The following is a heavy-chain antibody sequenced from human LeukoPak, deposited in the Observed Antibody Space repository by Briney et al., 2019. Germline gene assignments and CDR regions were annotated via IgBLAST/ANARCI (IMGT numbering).Heavy chain of an antibody. V-gene: IGHV4-39*02. J-gene: IGHJ6*03. D-gene: IGHD4/OR15-4a*01. CDR1: GGSIRITNSY. Sequence: PSETLSLTCTVSGGSIRITNSYWGWIRQPPEKGLEWIGNIDSSGTSHYSPVLKSRVTISLDTSKSHFSLRLTSVTAADTAVYYCARLIDYGGFYFYYYMDVWGKGTSVTVSS. CDR2: IDSSGTS. CDR3: ARLIDYGGFYFYYYMDV.